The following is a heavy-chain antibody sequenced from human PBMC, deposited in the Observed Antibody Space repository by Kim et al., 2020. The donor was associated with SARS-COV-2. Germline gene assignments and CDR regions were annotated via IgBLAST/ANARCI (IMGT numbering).Heavy chain of an antibody. Sequence: GGSLRLSCAASGFTVSSNYMSWVRQAPGKGLEWVSVIYSGGSTYYADSVKGRFTISRDNSKNTLYLQMNSLRAEDTAVYYCARDRVAATRWDYYYYGMDVWGQGTTVTVSS. D-gene: IGHD6-13*01. V-gene: IGHV3-66*01. CDR2: IYSGGST. J-gene: IGHJ6*02. CDR1: GFTVSSNY. CDR3: ARDRVAATRWDYYYYGMDV.